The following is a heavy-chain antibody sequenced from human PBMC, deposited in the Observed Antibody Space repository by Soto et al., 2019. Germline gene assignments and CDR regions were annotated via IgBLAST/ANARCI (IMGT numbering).Heavy chain of an antibody. CDR2: IYYSGST. D-gene: IGHD3-16*02. CDR3: ARIPGYDYVWGSYRYHDAFDI. CDR1: GGSISSYY. Sequence: SSETLSLTCTVSGGSISSYYWSWIRQPPGKGLEWFWYIYYSGSTNYNPSLKSRVTISVDTSKNQFSLILSSVTAADTAVYYCARIPGYDYVWGSYRYHDAFDIWGQGTMVTVSS. V-gene: IGHV4-59*01. J-gene: IGHJ3*02.